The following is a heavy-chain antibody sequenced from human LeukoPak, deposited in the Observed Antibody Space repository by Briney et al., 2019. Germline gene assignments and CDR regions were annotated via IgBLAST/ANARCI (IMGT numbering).Heavy chain of an antibody. CDR2: ISADNGNT. CDR3: ARERNGKSDY. V-gene: IGHV1-18*01. CDR1: GYTFTSYG. J-gene: IGHJ4*02. Sequence: ASVKVSCKASGYTFTSYGISWVRQAPGQGLEWMGWISADNGNTNYAQKFQGRVTMTTDTSTSTAYMELSSLRSEDTAVYYCARERNGKSDYWGQGTLVTVSS.